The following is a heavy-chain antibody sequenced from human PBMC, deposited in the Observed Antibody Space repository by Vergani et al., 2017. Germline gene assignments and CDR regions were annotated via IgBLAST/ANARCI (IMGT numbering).Heavy chain of an antibody. CDR2: IYTSGST. V-gene: IGHV4-61*02. CDR3: ARDDERLDI. Sequence: QVQLQESGPGLVKPSQTLSLTCTVSGGPISSGSYYWSWIRQPAGKGLEWIGRIYTSGSTNYNPSLKSRVTISVDTSKNQFSLKLSSVTAADTAVYYCARDDERLDIWGQGTMVTVSS. CDR1: GGPISSGSYY. J-gene: IGHJ3*02.